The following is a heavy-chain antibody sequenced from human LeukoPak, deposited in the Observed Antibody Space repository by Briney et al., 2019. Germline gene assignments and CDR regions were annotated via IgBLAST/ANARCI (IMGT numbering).Heavy chain of an antibody. D-gene: IGHD6-13*01. CDR1: GCTFTGYY. Sequence: GASVKVSCKASGCTFTGYYMHWVRQAPGQGLEWMGWINPNSGGTNYAQKFQGRVTMTRDTSISTAYMELSRLRSDDTAVYYCARGQQLAYYYYYYMDVWGKGTTVTVSS. V-gene: IGHV1-2*02. J-gene: IGHJ6*03. CDR2: INPNSGGT. CDR3: ARGQQLAYYYYYYMDV.